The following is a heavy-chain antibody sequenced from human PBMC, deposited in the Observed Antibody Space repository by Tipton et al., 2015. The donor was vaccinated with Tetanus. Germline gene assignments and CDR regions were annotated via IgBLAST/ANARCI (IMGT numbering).Heavy chain of an antibody. CDR2: IWYDGSNK. Sequence: SGFTFSSYGMHWVRQAPGKGLEWVAVIWYDGSNKYYADSVKGRFTISRDNSKNTLYLQMNSLRAEDTAVYYCARDSSGSNYFDYWGQGTLVTVSS. J-gene: IGHJ4*02. CDR1: GFTFSSYG. CDR3: ARDSSGSNYFDY. V-gene: IGHV3-33*01. D-gene: IGHD6-19*01.